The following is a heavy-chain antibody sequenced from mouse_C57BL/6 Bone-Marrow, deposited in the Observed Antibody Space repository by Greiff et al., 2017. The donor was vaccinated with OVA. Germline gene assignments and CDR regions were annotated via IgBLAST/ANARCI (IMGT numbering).Heavy chain of an antibody. CDR1: GFTFSSYG. D-gene: IGHD1-1*01. CDR2: ISSGGSYT. CDR3: ARPSYYYGSSPGAY. Sequence: EVMLVESGGDLVKPGGSLKLSCAASGFTFSSYGMSWVRQTPDKRLEWVATISSGGSYTYYPDSVKGRFTISRDNAKNTLYLQMSSLKSEDTAMYYCARPSYYYGSSPGAYWGQGTLVTVSA. V-gene: IGHV5-6*01. J-gene: IGHJ3*01.